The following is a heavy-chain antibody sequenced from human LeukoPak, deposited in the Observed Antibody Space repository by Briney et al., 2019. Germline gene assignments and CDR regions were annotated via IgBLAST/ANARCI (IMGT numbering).Heavy chain of an antibody. Sequence: GGSLRLSCAASGFTFSNAWMTWVRQAPGKGLEWVGRIKSKTDGGTTDYAAPMKGRFTISRDDSKNTLYLQMNSLETEDTAVYYCRATGSSVVDCWGQGTLVTVSS. V-gene: IGHV3-15*01. CDR1: GFTFSNAW. CDR3: RATGSSVVDC. J-gene: IGHJ4*02. D-gene: IGHD1-26*01. CDR2: IKSKTDGGTT.